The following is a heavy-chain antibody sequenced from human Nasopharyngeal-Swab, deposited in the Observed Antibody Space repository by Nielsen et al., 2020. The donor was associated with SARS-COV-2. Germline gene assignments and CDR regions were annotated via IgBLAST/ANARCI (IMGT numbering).Heavy chain of an antibody. Sequence: GGSLSLSCAASGFTFSSYIMNWVRQAPGKGLEWVSSISSSSSYIYYADSVKGRFTISRDNAKNSLYLQMNSLRAEDTAVYYCARDHLMTVTIPYYYYGMDVWGQGTTVTVSS. CDR2: ISSSSSYI. D-gene: IGHD4-11*01. CDR1: GFTFSSYI. J-gene: IGHJ6*02. V-gene: IGHV3-21*01. CDR3: ARDHLMTVTIPYYYYGMDV.